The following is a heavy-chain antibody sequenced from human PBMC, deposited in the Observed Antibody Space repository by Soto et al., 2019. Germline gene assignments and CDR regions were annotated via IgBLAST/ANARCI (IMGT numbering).Heavy chain of an antibody. V-gene: IGHV4-31*03. CDR2: IDYTGSI. CDR1: GGSISSAGYY. D-gene: IGHD3-3*01. CDR3: ARLMWSADLGYFHL. J-gene: IGHJ2*01. Sequence: QVQLQESGPGLVKPPQTLSLTCTVSGGSISSAGYYWSWIRQHPGKGLEWIGYIDYTGSIYYNPCLLSGDSIGVDTSENQCSQKIGNVTAADTAMFGCARLMWSADLGYFHLWGGGTLVAVSS.